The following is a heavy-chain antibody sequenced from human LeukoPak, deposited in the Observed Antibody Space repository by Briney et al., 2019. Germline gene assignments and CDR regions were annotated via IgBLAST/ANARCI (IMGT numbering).Heavy chain of an antibody. V-gene: IGHV3-66*01. Sequence: GGSLRLSCAASGFTFKKYWMNWVRQVPGKGLEWVSVMYSGGSQYYADSVKGRFTISRDNSRNTVSLQMNSLRSDDTAVYYCAKVIAYCGGDCPLGSKEGWFDPWGQGTLVTVSS. J-gene: IGHJ5*02. CDR3: AKVIAYCGGDCPLGSKEGWFDP. CDR1: GFTFKKYW. CDR2: MYSGGSQ. D-gene: IGHD2-21*02.